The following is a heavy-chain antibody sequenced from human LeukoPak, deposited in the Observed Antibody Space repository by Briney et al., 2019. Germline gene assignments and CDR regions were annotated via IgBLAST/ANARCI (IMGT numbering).Heavy chain of an antibody. Sequence: GGSWRLSGAASGFTFSSYAMSGFRKAPGKGRRWVSAISGSGGSTYYADSVKGRFTISRDNSKNTLYLQMNSLRAEDTAVYYCAKVYGYSSGWYEDYWGQGTLVTVSS. V-gene: IGHV3-23*01. J-gene: IGHJ4*02. CDR1: GFTFSSYA. CDR2: ISGSGGST. D-gene: IGHD6-19*01. CDR3: AKVYGYSSGWYEDY.